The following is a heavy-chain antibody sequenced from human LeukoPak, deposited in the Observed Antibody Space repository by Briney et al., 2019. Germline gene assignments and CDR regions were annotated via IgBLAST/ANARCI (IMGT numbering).Heavy chain of an antibody. J-gene: IGHJ4*02. D-gene: IGHD7-27*01. Sequence: GASLTLSCAATGVNFRQPWISWGRLCKGPGQECVAKIQEDGNEMHYVDSVKGRFTISRDNARNSLYLQMNNLRVEDTAIYYCARDYTGGWNDYWGQGTLVTVSS. CDR3: ARDYTGGWNDY. V-gene: IGHV3-7*01. CDR2: IQEDGNEM. CDR1: GVNFRQPW.